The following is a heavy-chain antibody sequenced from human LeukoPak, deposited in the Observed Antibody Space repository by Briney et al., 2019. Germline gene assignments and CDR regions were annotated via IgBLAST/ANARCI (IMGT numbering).Heavy chain of an antibody. Sequence: SETLSLTCNVSGGSISGYHWSWIRQPPGKGLEWLGYIYYSGSSNYNPSFKSRVTISADTSKNQFSLKLSSVTAADTAVYYCARVPRSYYYYYYMDVWGKGTTVTVSS. CDR2: IYYSGSS. V-gene: IGHV4-59*01. CDR1: GGSISGYH. J-gene: IGHJ6*03. CDR3: ARVPRSYYYYYYMDV.